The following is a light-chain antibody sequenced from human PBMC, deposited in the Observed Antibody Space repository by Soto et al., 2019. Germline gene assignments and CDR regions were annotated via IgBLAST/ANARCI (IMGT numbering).Light chain of an antibody. J-gene: IGKJ2*01. Sequence: DIQLTQSPSFLSASVGDRATITCRASQGISSHLAWYQQIPGKGPKLLIYAASTLQSGVPLRFSGSGSGTEFTLAISSLQPEDFATYYCQQVNGYPHTFGQGTKLEIK. CDR3: QQVNGYPHT. CDR1: QGISSH. V-gene: IGKV1-9*01. CDR2: AAS.